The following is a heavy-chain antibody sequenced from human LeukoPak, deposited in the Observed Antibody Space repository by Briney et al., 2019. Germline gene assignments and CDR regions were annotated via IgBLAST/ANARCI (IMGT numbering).Heavy chain of an antibody. J-gene: IGHJ6*02. CDR3: AKDFAGGPKTFYYYYGMDV. D-gene: IGHD3-16*01. CDR1: GFTFSSYA. Sequence: GGSLRLSCAASGFTFSSYAMSWVRQAPGKGLEWVSAISGSGGSTYYADSVKGRFTISRDSSKNTLYLQMNSLRAEDTAVYYCAKDFAGGPKTFYYYYGMDVWGQGTTVTVSS. CDR2: ISGSGGST. V-gene: IGHV3-23*01.